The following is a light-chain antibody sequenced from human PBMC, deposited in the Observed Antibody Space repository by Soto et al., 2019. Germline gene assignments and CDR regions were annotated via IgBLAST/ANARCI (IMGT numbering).Light chain of an antibody. Sequence: EMVMTQSPATLSVSPGERATLSCRASQSVSSNLGWYQQRPGQAPRLIIYRASARPTGIPARFSGSGSGTEFTLTISSLQSEDFATYYCQQYHNLWSFGRGTKVDIK. V-gene: IGKV3-15*01. CDR1: QSVSSN. J-gene: IGKJ1*01. CDR2: RAS. CDR3: QQYHNLWS.